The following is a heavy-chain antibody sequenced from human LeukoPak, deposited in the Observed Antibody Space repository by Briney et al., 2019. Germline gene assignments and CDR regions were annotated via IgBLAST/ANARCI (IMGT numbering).Heavy chain of an antibody. CDR1: GGTFSSYA. Sequence: SVKVSCKASGGTFSSYAISWVRQAPGQGLEWMGGIIPIFGTANYAQKFQGGVTITADKSTSTAYMELSSLRSEDTAVYYCARDGYSYGRDAFDIWGQGTMVTVSS. D-gene: IGHD5-18*01. V-gene: IGHV1-69*06. J-gene: IGHJ3*02. CDR3: ARDGYSYGRDAFDI. CDR2: IIPIFGTA.